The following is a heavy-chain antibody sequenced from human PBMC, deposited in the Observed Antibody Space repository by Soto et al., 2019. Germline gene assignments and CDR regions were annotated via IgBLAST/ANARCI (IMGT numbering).Heavy chain of an antibody. CDR2: ISYDGSNK. CDR1: GFTFSSYG. CDR3: AKVPMYSSSPINWADY. Sequence: QVQLVESGGGVVQPGRSLRLSCAASGFTFSSYGMHWVRQAPGKGLEWVAVISYDGSNKYYADSVKGRFTIASDNSKNKLYLQVNSLRAEDTAVYYCAKVPMYSSSPINWADYLGQGTLVTVSS. V-gene: IGHV3-30*18. D-gene: IGHD6-6*01. J-gene: IGHJ4*02.